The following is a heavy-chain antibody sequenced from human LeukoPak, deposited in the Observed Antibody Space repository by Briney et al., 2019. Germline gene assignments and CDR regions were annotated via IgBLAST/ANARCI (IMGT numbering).Heavy chain of an antibody. D-gene: IGHD6-13*01. CDR2: IIPIFGTA. V-gene: IGHV1-69*05. Sequence: SVEVSCKASGGTFSSYAISWVRQAPGQGLEWMGGIIPIFGTANYAQKFQGRVTITTDESTSTAYMELSSLRSEDTAVYYCASLSRGSSSWYGKYNWFDPWGQGTLVTVSS. CDR3: ASLSRGSSSWYGKYNWFDP. J-gene: IGHJ5*02. CDR1: GGTFSSYA.